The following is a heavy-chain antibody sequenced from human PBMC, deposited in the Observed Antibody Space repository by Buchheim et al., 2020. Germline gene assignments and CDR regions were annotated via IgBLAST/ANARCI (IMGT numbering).Heavy chain of an antibody. CDR3: AKGGGFYDFWSGYYIRFNFDY. Sequence: EVQLVESGGGLVQPGGSLRLSCAASGFTFSHYWMNWVRQAPGKGLEWVSAISGSGGSTYYADSVKGRFTISRDNSKNTLYLQMNSLRAEDTAVYYCAKGGGFYDFWSGYYIRFNFDYWGQGTL. CDR2: ISGSGGST. V-gene: IGHV3-23*04. J-gene: IGHJ4*02. D-gene: IGHD3-3*01. CDR1: GFTFSHYW.